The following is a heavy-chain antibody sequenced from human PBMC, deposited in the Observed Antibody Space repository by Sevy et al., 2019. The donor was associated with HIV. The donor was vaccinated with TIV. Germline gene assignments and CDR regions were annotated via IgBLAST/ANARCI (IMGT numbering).Heavy chain of an antibody. J-gene: IGHJ4*02. V-gene: IGHV3-30-3*01. CDR2: ISYDGSNK. CDR1: GFTFSSYA. Sequence: GGSLRLSCAASGFTFSSYAMHWVRQAPGKGLEWVAVISYDGSNKYYADSVKGRFTISRDNSKNMLYLQMNSLRAEDTAVYYCARVPRDTATGVSYFDYWGQGTLVTVSS. D-gene: IGHD5-18*01. CDR3: ARVPRDTATGVSYFDY.